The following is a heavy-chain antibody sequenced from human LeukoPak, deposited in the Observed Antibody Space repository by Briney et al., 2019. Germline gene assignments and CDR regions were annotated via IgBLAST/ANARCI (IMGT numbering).Heavy chain of an antibody. D-gene: IGHD3-10*01. CDR2: ISGGAGGA. Sequence: GGSLRLSCAASGFTFRSYAMSWVRQAPGKGLEWVSGISGGAGGAAYADSVKGRFTMSRDNSKNTLYLQMNSLRAEDTAVYYCAKDGGYGSGSYYPDYWGQGTLVTVSS. CDR3: AKDGGYGSGSYYPDY. J-gene: IGHJ4*02. CDR1: GFTFRSYA. V-gene: IGHV3-23*01.